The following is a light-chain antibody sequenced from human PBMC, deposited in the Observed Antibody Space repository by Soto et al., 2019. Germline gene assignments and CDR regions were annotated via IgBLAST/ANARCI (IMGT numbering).Light chain of an antibody. Sequence: EIVLTQSPGTLSLSPGERATLSCRASQSVSSSYLAWYQQKPGQAPRLLIYDASNRATGIPPRFSGSGSGTDFTLTISSLQSEDSAVYYCQQYNNWPWTFGQGTKV. J-gene: IGKJ1*01. CDR3: QQYNNWPWT. CDR1: QSVSSSY. V-gene: IGKV3D-20*02. CDR2: DAS.